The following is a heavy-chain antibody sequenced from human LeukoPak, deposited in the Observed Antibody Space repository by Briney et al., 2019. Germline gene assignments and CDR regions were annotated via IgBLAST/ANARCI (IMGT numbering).Heavy chain of an antibody. CDR3: AHKRRGPGSYTM. D-gene: IGHD3-10*01. V-gene: IGHV2-5*01. J-gene: IGHJ4*02. CDR1: GFSLSSTGVA. Sequence: SGPTLVNPTQTLTLTCTFSGFSLSSTGVAVAWIRQPPGKALEWLAVYYWNNDKSYSPSLKSRLTISKDTSENQVVLIMTNLDPVDTGTYYCAHKRRGPGSYTMWGKGTLVTVSS. CDR2: YYWNNDK.